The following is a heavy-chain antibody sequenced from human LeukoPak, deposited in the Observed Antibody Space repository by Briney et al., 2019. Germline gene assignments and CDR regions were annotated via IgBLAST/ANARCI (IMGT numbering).Heavy chain of an antibody. V-gene: IGHV1-69*04. CDR1: GGTFSSYA. J-gene: IGHJ6*02. CDR2: IIPILGIA. CDR3: ARVVPATKYYYYGMDV. Sequence: GASVKVSCKASGGTFSSYAISWVRQAPGQGLEWMGRIIPILGIANYAQKFQGRVTITADKSTSTAYMELSSLRSEDTAVYYCARVVPATKYYYYGMDVWGQGTTVTVSS. D-gene: IGHD2-2*01.